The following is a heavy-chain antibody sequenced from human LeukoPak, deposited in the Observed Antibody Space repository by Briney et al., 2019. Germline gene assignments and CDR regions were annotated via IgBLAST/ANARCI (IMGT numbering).Heavy chain of an antibody. V-gene: IGHV1-2*02. CDR3: ARLGRVCWLLCTSAY. CDR1: GYTFTGYY. D-gene: IGHD3-9*01. J-gene: IGHJ4*02. Sequence: ASVTVSCKHSGYTFTGYYMHWLRQAPGQGLEWMGWINPNSGGTNYAQKFQGRVTMTRDTYISTAYVALSRLRSDDTAGCFCARLGRVCWLLCTSAYRGQGTLVTVSS. CDR2: INPNSGGT.